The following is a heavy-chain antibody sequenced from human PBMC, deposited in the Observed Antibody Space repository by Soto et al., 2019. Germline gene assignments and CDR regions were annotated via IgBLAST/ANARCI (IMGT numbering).Heavy chain of an antibody. CDR2: IYPGDSDT. CDR3: ARRAHQWFDP. CDR1: GYSFTSYW. D-gene: IGHD3-10*01. J-gene: IGHJ5*02. Sequence: PGESLKISCKGSGYSFTSYWIGWVRQMPGKGLEWMGIIYPGDSDTRYSPSFQGQVTISXXXXXXXXXXXXXXXXASDTAMYYCARRAHQWFDPWGQGTLVTVSS. V-gene: IGHV5-51*01.